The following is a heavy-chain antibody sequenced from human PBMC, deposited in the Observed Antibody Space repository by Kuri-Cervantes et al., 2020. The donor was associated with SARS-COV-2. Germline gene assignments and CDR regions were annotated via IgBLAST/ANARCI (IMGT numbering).Heavy chain of an antibody. V-gene: IGHV1-2*02. Sequence: ASVKVSCKASGYTFTGYYMHWVRQAPGQGLEWMGWINPNSGGTNYAQKFQGRVTMTRDTSISTAYMELSSLRSEDTAVYYCALEWLFREFDYWGQGTLVTVSS. D-gene: IGHD3-3*01. J-gene: IGHJ4*02. CDR2: INPNSGGT. CDR1: GYTFTGYY. CDR3: ALEWLFREFDY.